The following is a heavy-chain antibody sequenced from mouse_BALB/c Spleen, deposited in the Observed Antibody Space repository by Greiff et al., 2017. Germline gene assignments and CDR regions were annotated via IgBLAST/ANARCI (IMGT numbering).Heavy chain of an antibody. D-gene: IGHD3-1*01. J-gene: IGHJ4*01. V-gene: IGHV14-3*02. Sequence: EVQLQQSGAELVKPGASVKLSCTASGFNIKDTYMHWVKQRPEQGLEWIGRIDPANGNTKYDPKFQGKATITADTSSNTAYLQLSSLTSEDTAVYYCARSVTARACYAMDYWGQGTSVTVSS. CDR1: GFNIKDTY. CDR3: ARSVTARACYAMDY. CDR2: IDPANGNT.